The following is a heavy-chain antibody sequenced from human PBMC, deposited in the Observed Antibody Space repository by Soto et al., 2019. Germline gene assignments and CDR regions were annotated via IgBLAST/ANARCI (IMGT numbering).Heavy chain of an antibody. J-gene: IGHJ4*02. CDR1: GFTFRNYG. CDR3: AKDGDIAAAGYYFDY. D-gene: IGHD6-13*01. V-gene: IGHV3-30*18. Sequence: GGSLRLFCAASGFTFRNYGIHWVRQAPGKGLEWVAAISSGGGNKYQADSVKGRFTISRDNSKDTLYLQMNSLRAEDTAVYYFAKDGDIAAAGYYFDYWGQGTLVTVSS. CDR2: ISSGGGNK.